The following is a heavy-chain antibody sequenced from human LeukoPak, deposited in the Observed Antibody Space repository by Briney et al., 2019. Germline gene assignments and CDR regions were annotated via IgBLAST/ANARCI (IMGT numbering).Heavy chain of an antibody. CDR3: AKRGVVIRVILVGFHKEAYYFDS. V-gene: IGHV3-23*01. CDR1: GITLSNYG. J-gene: IGHJ4*02. D-gene: IGHD3-22*01. CDR2: ISDSGGRT. Sequence: PGGSLRLSCAVSGITLSNYGMSWVCQAPGKGLEWVAGISDSGGRTNYADSVKGRFTISRDNSKNTLYLQMNSLRAEDTAVYFCAKRGVVIRVILVGFHKEAYYFDSWGQGAMVTVSS.